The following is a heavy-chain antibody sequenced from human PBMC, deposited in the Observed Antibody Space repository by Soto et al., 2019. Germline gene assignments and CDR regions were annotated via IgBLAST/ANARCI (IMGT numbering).Heavy chain of an antibody. CDR3: ARSTNWGSYWYFDL. V-gene: IGHV3-48*04. CDR2: ISSSSSTI. Sequence: GGSLRLSCAASGFTFSSYSMNWVRQAPGKGLEWVSYISSSSSTIYYADSVKGRFTISRDNAKNSLYLQMNSLRAEDTAVYYCARSTNWGSYWYFDLWGRGTLVTVSS. D-gene: IGHD7-27*01. CDR1: GFTFSSYS. J-gene: IGHJ2*01.